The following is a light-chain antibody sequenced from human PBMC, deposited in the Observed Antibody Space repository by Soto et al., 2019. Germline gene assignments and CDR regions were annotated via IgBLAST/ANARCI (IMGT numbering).Light chain of an antibody. CDR3: MQALQTPPT. J-gene: IGKJ2*01. V-gene: IGKV2-28*01. CDR1: QSLLHSKGYNY. CDR2: LGS. Sequence: DIVMTQSPLSLPVTPGEPASISCRSSQSLLHSKGYNYLNWYLQKPGQSPQLLIYLGSNRASGVPDRFSGSGSGTDFTLKISRVEAEDVGVYCCMQALQTPPTFGQGTRLEIK.